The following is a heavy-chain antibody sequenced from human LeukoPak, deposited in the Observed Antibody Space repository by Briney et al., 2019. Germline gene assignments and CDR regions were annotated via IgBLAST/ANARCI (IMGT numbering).Heavy chain of an antibody. D-gene: IGHD3-10*02. CDR1: GFTFNDYS. CDR2: IRCSRDCSQ. V-gene: IGHV3-48*04. Sequence: SGGSLRLPCAASGFTFNDYSMNWVRQAPGKGLEWVSVIRCSRDCSQYEADFVRGRFIISRDDAKNPLYLQMNSLRAEDTAVYYCAGLGITMIGGVWGKGTTVTISS. J-gene: IGHJ6*04. CDR3: AGLGITMIGGV.